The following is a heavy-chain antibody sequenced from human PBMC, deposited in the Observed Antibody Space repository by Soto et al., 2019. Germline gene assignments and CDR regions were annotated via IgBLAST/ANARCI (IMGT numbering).Heavy chain of an antibody. CDR3: ARSYDFWSGYYTGPAINYYYYGMDV. Sequence: GASVKVSCKASGGTFSSYAISWVRQAPGQGLEWMGGIIPIFGTANYAQKFQGRVTITADESTSTAYMELSSLRSEDTAVYYCARSYDFWSGYYTGPAINYYYYGMDVWGQGTTVTVS. V-gene: IGHV1-69*13. CDR1: GGTFSSYA. J-gene: IGHJ6*02. D-gene: IGHD3-3*01. CDR2: IIPIFGTA.